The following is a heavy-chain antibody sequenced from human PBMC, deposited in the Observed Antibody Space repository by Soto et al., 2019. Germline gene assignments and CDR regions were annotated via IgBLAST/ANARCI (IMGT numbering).Heavy chain of an antibody. D-gene: IGHD3-10*01. CDR2: IYYSGST. J-gene: IGHJ4*02. Sequence: QVQLQESGPGLVKPSETLSLTCTVSGGSISSSYWSWIRQPPGKGLEWIGFIYYSGSTNYDPSLEGRVTKSVDPSTNHFSLKLGSVATVDTGVYCCVGSIRGSSTFDCWGQGTLVTVSS. CDR3: VGSIRGSSTFDC. CDR1: GGSISSSY. V-gene: IGHV4-59*01.